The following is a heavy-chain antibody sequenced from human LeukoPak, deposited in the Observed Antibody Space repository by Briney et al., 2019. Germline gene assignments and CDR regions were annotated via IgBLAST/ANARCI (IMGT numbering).Heavy chain of an antibody. CDR1: GGTFSSYA. CDR3: ARGPAAGY. Sequence: SVKVSCKASGGTFSSYAISWVRQAPGQGLEWMGGIIPIFGTANYAQKFQGRVTMTRNTSISTAYMELSSLRSEDTAVYYCARGPAAGYWGQGTLVTVSS. CDR2: IIPIFGTA. V-gene: IGHV1-69*05. D-gene: IGHD6-13*01. J-gene: IGHJ4*02.